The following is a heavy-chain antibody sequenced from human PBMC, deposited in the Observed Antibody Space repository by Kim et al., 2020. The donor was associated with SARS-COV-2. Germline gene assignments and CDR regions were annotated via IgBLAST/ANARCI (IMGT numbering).Heavy chain of an antibody. CDR2: IYYSGTT. CDR1: GDSIGGYY. J-gene: IGHJ6*02. V-gene: IGHV4-59*08. Sequence: SETLSLTCTVSGDSIGGYYWSWIRQPPGKGLEWIGYIYYSGTTNYNPSLNSRLTLSVDMSKNQFSLTLRFVTAADTAVYYCARLGRVAVAGNNYYHSMDVWGHGTTVTVSS. D-gene: IGHD6-13*01. CDR3: ARLGRVAVAGNNYYHSMDV.